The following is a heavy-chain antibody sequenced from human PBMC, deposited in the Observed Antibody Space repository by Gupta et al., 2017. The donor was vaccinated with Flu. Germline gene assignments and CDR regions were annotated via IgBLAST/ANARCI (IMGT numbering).Heavy chain of an antibody. V-gene: IGHV4-34*01. CDR3: ARVLGPRYCSGGSCYSVKSGFDY. CDR1: GGSFSGYY. J-gene: IGHJ4*02. D-gene: IGHD2-15*01. CDR2: INHSGST. Sequence: QVQLQQWGAGLLKPSETLSLTCAVYGGSFSGYYWSWIRQPPGKGLEWIGEINHSGSTNYNPSIKSRVTISVDTYKNQFSLKLSSVTAADTAVYYWARVLGPRYCSGGSCYSVKSGFDYWGQGTLVTASS.